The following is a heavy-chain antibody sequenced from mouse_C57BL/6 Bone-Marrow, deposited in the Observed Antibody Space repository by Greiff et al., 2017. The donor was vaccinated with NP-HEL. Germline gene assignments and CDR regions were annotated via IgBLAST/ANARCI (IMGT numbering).Heavy chain of an antibody. D-gene: IGHD1-1*01. Sequence: EVQLQQSGTVLVRPGASVKMSCKTSGYTFTSYWMHWVKQRPGQGLEWIGAIYPGNSDTSYNQKFKGKAKLTADTSASTAYMELSILTNEDSAVYYCTGWGYYCRTPYYFDYWGQGTTLTVSS. CDR3: TGWGYYCRTPYYFDY. CDR2: IYPGNSDT. V-gene: IGHV1-5*01. CDR1: GYTFTSYW. J-gene: IGHJ2*01.